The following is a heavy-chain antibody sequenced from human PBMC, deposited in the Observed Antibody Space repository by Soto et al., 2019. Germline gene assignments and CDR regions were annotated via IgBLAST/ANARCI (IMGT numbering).Heavy chain of an antibody. CDR1: GFSLSTSGVG. V-gene: IGHV2-5*01. CDR3: VRKPREYDTNWYRKEYFFYY. D-gene: IGHD1-1*01. CDR2: IYWYDEK. J-gene: IGHJ4*01. Sequence: QITLKESGPTLVKPTQTLTLTCTFSGFSLSTSGVGVGWIRQPPGEALEWLALIYWYDEKRYSPSLKSRLTNTIHTPKNQVHHKITNMNPADTAENYFVRKPREYDTNWYRKEYFFYYWGHGTLVTLSS.